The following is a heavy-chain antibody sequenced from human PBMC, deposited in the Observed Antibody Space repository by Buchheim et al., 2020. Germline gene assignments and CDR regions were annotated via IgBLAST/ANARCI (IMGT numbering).Heavy chain of an antibody. D-gene: IGHD2-2*01. J-gene: IGHJ6*02. Sequence: EVQLVESGGGLVKPGGSLRLSCAASGFTFSSYSMNWVRQAPGKGLEWVSSISSTSGYIYYADSVQGRFTISRDNAKNSLYLQMNSLRAEDTAVYYCARDSCTSTSCYRGMDVWGQGTT. CDR2: ISSTSGYI. V-gene: IGHV3-21*01. CDR3: ARDSCTSTSCYRGMDV. CDR1: GFTFSSYS.